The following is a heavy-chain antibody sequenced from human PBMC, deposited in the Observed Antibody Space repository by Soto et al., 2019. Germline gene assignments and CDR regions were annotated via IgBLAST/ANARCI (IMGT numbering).Heavy chain of an antibody. Sequence: QVQLVQSGAEVKKPGSSVKVSCKASGGTFSSYAISWVRQAPGQGLEWMGGIIPIFGTANYPQKFQGRVTITAAKTTSTAYRELSSLRSEDTAVYYWARAQAGGGGDAFDYWGQGTLVTVSS. J-gene: IGHJ4*02. CDR3: ARAQAGGGGDAFDY. V-gene: IGHV1-69*14. D-gene: IGHD2-21*02. CDR1: GGTFSSYA. CDR2: IIPIFGTA.